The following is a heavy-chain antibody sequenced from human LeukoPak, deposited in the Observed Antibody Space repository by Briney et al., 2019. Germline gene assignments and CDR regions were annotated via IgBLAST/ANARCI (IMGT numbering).Heavy chain of an antibody. V-gene: IGHV3-7*01. J-gene: IGHJ6*02. D-gene: IGHD3-3*01. Sequence: PGGSLRLSCTASGFTFTSYWMSWVRQGPGKGLEWVANIKQDGSEKNYVDSVKGRFTISRDNAKNSLYLQMNSLRGEDTAVYYCARVDAFWSGYYIYYYGMDVWGQGTTVTVSS. CDR1: GFTFTSYW. CDR2: IKQDGSEK. CDR3: ARVDAFWSGYYIYYYGMDV.